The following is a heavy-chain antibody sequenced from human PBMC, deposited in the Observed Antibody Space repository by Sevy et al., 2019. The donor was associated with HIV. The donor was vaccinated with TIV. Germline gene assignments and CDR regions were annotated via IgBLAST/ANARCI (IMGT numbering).Heavy chain of an antibody. Sequence: GGSLRLSCVASGFTFSNYAMNWVRQAPGKGLEWVSTIFRGGDGTYYADSVKGWFTISRDNSKDTVYLQLSSLRADDTAVYYCAGALYDSSGSFDALDIWGQGTMVTVSS. CDR1: GFTFSNYA. D-gene: IGHD3-22*01. J-gene: IGHJ3*02. CDR3: AGALYDSSGSFDALDI. CDR2: IFRGGDGT. V-gene: IGHV3-23*01.